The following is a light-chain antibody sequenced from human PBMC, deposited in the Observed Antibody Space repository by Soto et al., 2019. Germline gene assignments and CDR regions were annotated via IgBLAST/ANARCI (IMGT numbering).Light chain of an antibody. CDR2: EVT. J-gene: IGLJ1*01. CDR1: SSDVGRYNY. V-gene: IGLV2-14*01. Sequence: QSALTQHASVSGSPGQSITISCTGSSSDVGRYNYVSWYQQYPGRAPKLIIYEVTNRPSGVSDRFSGSKSGNVASLTISGLQAADEADYYCGSYTSTYVRIFGTGTKVTVL. CDR3: GSYTSTYVRI.